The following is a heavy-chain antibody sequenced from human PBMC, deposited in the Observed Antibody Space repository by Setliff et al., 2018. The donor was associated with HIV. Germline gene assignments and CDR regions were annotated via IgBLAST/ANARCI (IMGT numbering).Heavy chain of an antibody. Sequence: SVKVSCKASGDTFSRSTYTWVRRAPGQGLDWMGGITPVLGITNYAQKFQGRVILTADESTNTLYMELTSLTFEDTAVYYCARDQTGVAAAAFGGGSAWSDEGFDIWGQGTMGTVSS. CDR1: GDTFSRST. V-gene: IGHV1-69*10. CDR3: ARDQTGVAAAAFGGGSAWSDEGFDI. J-gene: IGHJ3*02. D-gene: IGHD6-13*01. CDR2: ITPVLGIT.